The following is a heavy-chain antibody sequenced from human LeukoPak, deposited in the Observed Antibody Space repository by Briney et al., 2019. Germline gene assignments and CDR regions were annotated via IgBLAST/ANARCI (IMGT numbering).Heavy chain of an antibody. CDR2: MNPNSGNT. D-gene: IGHD3-22*01. V-gene: IGHV1-8*01. Sequence: GASVKVSCKASGYTFTSYDINGVRQATGQGLEWMGWMNPNSGNTGYAQKFQGRVTMTRNTSISTAYMELSSLRSEDTAVYYCARGVRVQYDSSGCYVRRGIYYFDYWGQGTLVTVSS. CDR3: ARGVRVQYDSSGCYVRRGIYYFDY. CDR1: GYTFTSYD. J-gene: IGHJ4*02.